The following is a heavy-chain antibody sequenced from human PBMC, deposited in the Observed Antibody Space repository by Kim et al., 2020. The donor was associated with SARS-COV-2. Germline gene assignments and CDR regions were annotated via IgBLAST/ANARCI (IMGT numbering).Heavy chain of an antibody. CDR1: GFTFSSYE. CDR3: ARGVGWELGPTTPPGGPYYFDY. J-gene: IGHJ4*02. CDR2: ISSSGSTI. Sequence: GGSLRLSCAASGFTFSSYEMNWVRQAPGKGLEWVSYISSSGSTIYYADSVKGRFTISRDNAKNSLYLQMNSLRAEDTAVYYCARGVGWELGPTTPPGGPYYFDYWGQGTLVTVSS. V-gene: IGHV3-48*03. D-gene: IGHD1-26*01.